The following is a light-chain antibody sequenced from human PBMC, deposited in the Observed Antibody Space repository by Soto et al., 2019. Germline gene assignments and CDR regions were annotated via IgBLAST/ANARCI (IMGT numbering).Light chain of an antibody. CDR2: DVS. V-gene: IGLV2-11*01. CDR1: SSDVGDYNY. Sequence: QPVLTQPRSVSGSPGQSVTISCTGTSSDVGDYNYVSWYQQHPGKAPKLMIYDVSKRPSGVPDRFSGSKSGNTASLTISGLQAEDEADYYCCSYAGRYTYVFATGTKLTVL. CDR3: CSYAGRYTYV. J-gene: IGLJ1*01.